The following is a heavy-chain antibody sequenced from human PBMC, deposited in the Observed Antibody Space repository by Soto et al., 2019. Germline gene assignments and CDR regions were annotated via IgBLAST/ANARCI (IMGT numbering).Heavy chain of an antibody. CDR1: GFTFSSYG. CDR3: AKETDSGPLDY. J-gene: IGHJ4*02. V-gene: IGHV3-30*18. Sequence: QVQLVESGGGVVQPGRSLRLSCAASGFTFSSYGMHWVRQAPGKGLEWVAVISYDGSNKYYAYSVKGRFTISRDNSKNTLYLQMNSLRTEDTAVYYCAKETDSGPLDYWGQGTLVTVSS. CDR2: ISYDGSNK.